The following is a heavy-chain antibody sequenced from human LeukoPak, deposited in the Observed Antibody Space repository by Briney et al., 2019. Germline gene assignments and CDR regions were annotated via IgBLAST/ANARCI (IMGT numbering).Heavy chain of an antibody. CDR3: ARDGSGVWFDY. D-gene: IGHD3-10*01. J-gene: IGHJ4*02. V-gene: IGHV1-18*01. CDR1: NYTFTSYG. Sequence: ASVKVSCKASNYTFTSYGISWVRQAPGQGLEWIAWINAYNGDTNYAQKLQGSVTLTTDTSTSTAYMELRSLRSDDTAVYYCARDGSGVWFDYWGQGTLVTVSS. CDR2: INAYNGDT.